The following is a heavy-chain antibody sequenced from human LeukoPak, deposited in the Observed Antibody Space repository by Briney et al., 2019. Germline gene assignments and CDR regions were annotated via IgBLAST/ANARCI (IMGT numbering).Heavy chain of an antibody. Sequence: GRSLRLSCAASGFTFSDYYMSWIRQAPGKGLEWVSYISSSGSTIYYADSVKGRFTISRDNAKNSLYLQMNSLRAEDTALYYCAKDRRRSGIAVAGYYFDYWGQGTLVTVSS. J-gene: IGHJ4*02. CDR2: ISSSGSTI. D-gene: IGHD6-19*01. CDR3: AKDRRRSGIAVAGYYFDY. V-gene: IGHV3-11*01. CDR1: GFTFSDYY.